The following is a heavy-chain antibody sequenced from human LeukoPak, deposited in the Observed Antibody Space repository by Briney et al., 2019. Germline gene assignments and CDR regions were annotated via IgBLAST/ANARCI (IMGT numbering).Heavy chain of an antibody. CDR3: ARGGSGGNLVDY. CDR2: IYYSGST. J-gene: IGHJ4*02. V-gene: IGHV4-59*01. Sequence: PSETLSLTCTVSGGSISSYYWSWIRQPPGKGLEWIGYIYYSGSTNYNLSLKSRVTISVDTSKNQFSLKLSSVTAADTAIYYCARGGSGGNLVDYWGQGTLVTVSS. CDR1: GGSISSYY. D-gene: IGHD2-15*01.